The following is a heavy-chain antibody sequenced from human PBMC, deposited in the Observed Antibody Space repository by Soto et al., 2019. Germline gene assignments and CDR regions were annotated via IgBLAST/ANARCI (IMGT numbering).Heavy chain of an antibody. D-gene: IGHD2-2*01. V-gene: IGHV4-39*01. CDR1: GGSISSSSYY. CDR3: ARSYCSSTSCPYGMDV. CDR2: IYYSGST. J-gene: IGHJ6*02. Sequence: QLQLQESGPGLVKPSETLSLTCTVSGGSISSSSYYWGWIRQPPGKGLEWIGSIYYSGSTYYNSSLKSRVTISVDTSKNQFSLKLSSVTAADTAVYYCARSYCSSTSCPYGMDVWGQGTTVTVSS.